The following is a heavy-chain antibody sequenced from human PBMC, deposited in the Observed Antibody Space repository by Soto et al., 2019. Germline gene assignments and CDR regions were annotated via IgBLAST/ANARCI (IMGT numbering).Heavy chain of an antibody. CDR3: ARTSGYDPTMNWFDP. V-gene: IGHV4-30-4*01. J-gene: IGHJ5*02. Sequence: QVQLQESGPGLVKPSQTLSLTCTVSGGSIISGDYYWSWIRQPPGKGLEWIGYIYYSGSTYYNPSLKSRVTISVDTSKNQFSLKLSSVTAADTAVYYCARTSGYDPTMNWFDPWGQGTLVTVSS. D-gene: IGHD5-12*01. CDR2: IYYSGST. CDR1: GGSIISGDYY.